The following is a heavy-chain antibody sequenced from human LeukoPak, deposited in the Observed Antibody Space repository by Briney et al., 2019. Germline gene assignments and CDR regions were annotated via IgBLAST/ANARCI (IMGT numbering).Heavy chain of an antibody. Sequence: GGSLRLSCAASGFTVNDYYMTWIRQAPGKGLEWVSYISGSGSDISYADSVKGRFTISGDNAKNSLYLQMNSLRVEDTAVYYCTRDPRLLDYWGQGTLVTVSS. CDR1: GFTVNDYY. V-gene: IGHV3-11*04. J-gene: IGHJ4*02. CDR2: ISGSGSDI. CDR3: TRDPRLLDY.